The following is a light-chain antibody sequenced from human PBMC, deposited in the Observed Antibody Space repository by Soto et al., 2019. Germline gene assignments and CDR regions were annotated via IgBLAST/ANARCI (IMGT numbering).Light chain of an antibody. CDR3: QQYDSWPPLFT. CDR2: GTS. CDR1: QSVSSN. V-gene: IGKV3-15*01. Sequence: EIIMTQSPATLSVSPGERATLSCRASQSVSSNLAWYRQRPGQAPRLLIYGTSTRATGIPDRFSGSGSGTEFNLTLSSLQSEDFAVYYCQQYDSWPPLFTFGPGTKVDIK. J-gene: IGKJ3*01.